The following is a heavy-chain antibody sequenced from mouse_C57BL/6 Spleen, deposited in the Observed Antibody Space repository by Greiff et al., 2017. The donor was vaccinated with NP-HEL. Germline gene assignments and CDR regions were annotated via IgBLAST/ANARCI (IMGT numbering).Heavy chain of an antibody. CDR2: ISSGGSYT. Sequence: EVQRVESGGDLVKPGGSLKLSCAASGFTFSSYGMSWVRQTPDKRLEWVATISSGGSYTYYPDSLKGRSTISRDTAKNTLYLQVSSLKSEDTAMYYCARQITTVVATQDAMDYWGQGTSVTVSS. J-gene: IGHJ4*01. CDR3: ARQITTVVATQDAMDY. CDR1: GFTFSSYG. V-gene: IGHV5-6*01. D-gene: IGHD1-1*01.